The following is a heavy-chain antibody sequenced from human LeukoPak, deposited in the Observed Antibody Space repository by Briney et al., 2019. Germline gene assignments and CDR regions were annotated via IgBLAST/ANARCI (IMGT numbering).Heavy chain of an antibody. V-gene: IGHV3-23*01. CDR2: IGGSGDTT. J-gene: IGHJ4*02. CDR3: ARDGLGSGSSWKITNDY. D-gene: IGHD3-10*01. CDR1: GFTFSRYA. Sequence: PGGSLRLSCAASGFTFSRYAMSWVRQAPGKGLEWVSGIGGSGDTTYYTKSVEGRFTVSRDNSNNWLFLQMHSLRAEDTALYYCARDGLGSGSSWKITNDYWGQGTLVTVSS.